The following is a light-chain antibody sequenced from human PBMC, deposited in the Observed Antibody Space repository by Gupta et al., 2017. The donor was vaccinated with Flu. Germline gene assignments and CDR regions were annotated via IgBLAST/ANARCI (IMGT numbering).Light chain of an antibody. CDR1: QSVRSN. V-gene: IGKV3-15*01. J-gene: IGKJ2*01. CDR2: GAS. Sequence: EIVMMQSPATLLSSSGERATLSCRASQSVRSNLAWYQQKPGQAPRLLMYGASTRATAIPARFSGSGSGTEFTLTISSLQSEDFAVYYCQQYDNWPDTFGQGTKLEIK. CDR3: QQYDNWPDT.